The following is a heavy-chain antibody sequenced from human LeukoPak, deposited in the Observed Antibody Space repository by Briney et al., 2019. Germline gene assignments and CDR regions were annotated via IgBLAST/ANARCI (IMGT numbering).Heavy chain of an antibody. CDR1: GGSISSGDYY. CDR3: ATVPLINYYGSGRSC. J-gene: IGHJ4*02. CDR2: IYYSGST. D-gene: IGHD3-10*01. V-gene: IGHV4-30-4*01. Sequence: NSLETLSLTCTVSGGSISSGDYYWSWIRQPPGKGLEWIGYIYYSGSTYYNPSLKSRVTISVDTSKNQFSLKLSSVTAADTAVYYCATVPLINYYGSGRSCWGQGTLVTVSS.